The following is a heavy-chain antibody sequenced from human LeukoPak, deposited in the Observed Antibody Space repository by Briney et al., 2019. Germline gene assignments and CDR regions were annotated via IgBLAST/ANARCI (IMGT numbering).Heavy chain of an antibody. J-gene: IGHJ5*02. Sequence: GGSLRLSCAASGFAFSRYGMHWLRQAPGTGLEWVAVMWYDGSNEAYADSVRCRFTISRDNSENRLYLQMSSLRVEDTAVYYCAREHTIAATGTHWFAPWGQGTLVTVSS. CDR1: GFAFSRYG. V-gene: IGHV3-33*01. CDR2: MWYDGSNE. CDR3: AREHTIAATGTHWFAP. D-gene: IGHD6-13*01.